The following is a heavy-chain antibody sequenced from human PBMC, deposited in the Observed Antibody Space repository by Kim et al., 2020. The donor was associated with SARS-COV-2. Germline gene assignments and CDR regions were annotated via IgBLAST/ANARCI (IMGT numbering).Heavy chain of an antibody. Sequence: ASVKVSCKASGHTFTGYWIHWVRQAPGQGLEWMGRINPNSGGTNFAQKFQGRVTMTRDTSISTAYMELSSLRSDDTAAYYCARGGVFGADHGLDYWGQGTLVTVSS. CDR2: INPNSGGT. CDR3: ARGGVFGADHGLDY. D-gene: IGHD2-21*01. V-gene: IGHV1-2*06. CDR1: GHTFTGYW. J-gene: IGHJ4*02.